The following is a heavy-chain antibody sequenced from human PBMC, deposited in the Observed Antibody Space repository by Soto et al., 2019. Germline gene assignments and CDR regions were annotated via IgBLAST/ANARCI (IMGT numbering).Heavy chain of an antibody. D-gene: IGHD5-18*01. Sequence: WGSLRLSCAASGFTFSSYGMHCVRQAPGKGLEWVAVISYDGSNKYYADSVKGRFTISRDNSKNTLYLQMNSLRAEDTAVYYCAKGIDTAMVTLGYWGQGTLVTVSS. CDR3: AKGIDTAMVTLGY. J-gene: IGHJ4*02. CDR2: ISYDGSNK. CDR1: GFTFSSYG. V-gene: IGHV3-30*18.